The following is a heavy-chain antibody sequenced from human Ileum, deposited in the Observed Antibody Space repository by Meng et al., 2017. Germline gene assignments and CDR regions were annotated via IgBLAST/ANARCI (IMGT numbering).Heavy chain of an antibody. V-gene: IGHV4-61*01. CDR3: ATDVYGDGLAYLDH. Sequence: QVQLQGSGPGLVRPSETPSLTCAVSGGSATGRSYYWTWIRQPPGKGLEWIGYVFDSGTTKYNPSLSSRVSISSDTSQNQFSLKLTSLTTADTAVYYCATDVYGDGLAYLDHWGQGSLVTVSS. CDR1: GGSATGRSYY. CDR2: VFDSGTT. D-gene: IGHD4-17*01. J-gene: IGHJ4*02.